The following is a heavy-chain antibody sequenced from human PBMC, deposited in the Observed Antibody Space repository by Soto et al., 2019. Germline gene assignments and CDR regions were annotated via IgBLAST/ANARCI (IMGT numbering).Heavy chain of an antibody. CDR2: ISAYNGNT. V-gene: IGHV1-18*01. CDR1: GFTFTSSA. D-gene: IGHD3-3*01. Sequence: ASVKVSCKSSGFTFTSSAMQWVRQARGQRLEWMGWISAYNGNTNYAQKLQGRVTMTTDTSTSTAYMELRSLRSDDTAVYYCARSYDFWSGYYSYYYYYMDVWGKGTTVTVSS. CDR3: ARSYDFWSGYYSYYYYYMDV. J-gene: IGHJ6*03.